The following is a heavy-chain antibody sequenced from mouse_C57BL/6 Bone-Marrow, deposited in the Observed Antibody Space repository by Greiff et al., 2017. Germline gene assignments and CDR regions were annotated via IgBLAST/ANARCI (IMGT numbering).Heavy chain of an antibody. CDR3: TALRLYFDY. V-gene: IGHV14-4*01. D-gene: IGHD1-2*01. CDR1: GFNIKDDY. J-gene: IGHJ2*01. Sequence: VQLQQSGAELVRPGASVKLSCTASGFNIKDDYMHWVKQRPEQGLEWIGWIDPANGDTEYASKFQGKATITADTSSNTAYLQLSSLTSEDTAVYYCTALRLYFDYWGQGTTLTVSS. CDR2: IDPANGDT.